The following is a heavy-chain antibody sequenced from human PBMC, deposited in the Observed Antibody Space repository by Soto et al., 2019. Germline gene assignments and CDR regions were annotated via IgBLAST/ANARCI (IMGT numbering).Heavy chain of an antibody. D-gene: IGHD4-17*01. J-gene: IGHJ6*02. V-gene: IGHV3-21*01. CDR3: ARDPSGDYYYGMDV. CDR2: ISSSSSYI. CDR1: GFTFSGYS. Sequence: SLRRSCAASGFTFSGYSVNWVRQAPGKGLEWVSSISSSSSYIYYADSVKGRFTISRDNAKNSLYLQMNSLRAEDTAVYYCARDPSGDYYYGMDVWGQGTTVTVSS.